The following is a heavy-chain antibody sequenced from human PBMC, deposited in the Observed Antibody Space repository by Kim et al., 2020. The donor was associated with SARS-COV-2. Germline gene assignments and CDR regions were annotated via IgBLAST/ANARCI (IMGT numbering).Heavy chain of an antibody. CDR1: GFTVSSNY. J-gene: IGHJ4*02. Sequence: GGSLRLSCAASGFTVSSNYMSWVRQAPGKGLEWVSVIYSGGSTYYADSVKGRFTISRDNSKNTLYLQMNSLRAEDTAVYYCARDPSRTWAAGSFDYWGQGTLVTVSS. V-gene: IGHV3-66*01. D-gene: IGHD6-13*01. CDR3: ARDPSRTWAAGSFDY. CDR2: IYSGGST.